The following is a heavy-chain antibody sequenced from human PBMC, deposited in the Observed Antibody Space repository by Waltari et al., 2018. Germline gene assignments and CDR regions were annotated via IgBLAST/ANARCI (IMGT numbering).Heavy chain of an antibody. CDR3: SLSYSSIAALQFDY. CDR1: GLPFGDYA. Sequence: EVQLVESGGGLVQPGRSLSLSCTASGLPFGDYAMSWFRQAPGKGLEWVGFIRSKAYGGTTEYAASVKGRFTISRDDSKSIAYLQMNSLKTEDTAVYYCSLSYSSIAALQFDYWGQGTLVTVSS. CDR2: IRSKAYGGTT. J-gene: IGHJ4*02. V-gene: IGHV3-49*03. D-gene: IGHD6-6*01.